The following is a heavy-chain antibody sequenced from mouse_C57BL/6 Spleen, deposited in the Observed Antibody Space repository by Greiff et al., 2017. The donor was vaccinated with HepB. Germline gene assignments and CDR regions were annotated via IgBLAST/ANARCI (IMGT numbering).Heavy chain of an antibody. J-gene: IGHJ2*01. CDR3: AILAYYFDY. CDR2: IHPSDSDT. Sequence: QVQLPQPGAVLLKPWSSVTVSCMASFFSFPCYWLHWVKLRPGQGLEWIGRIHPSDSDTNYNQKFKGKATLTVDKSSSTAYMQLSSLTSEDSAVYYCAILAYYFDYWGQGTTLTVSS. V-gene: IGHV1-74*01. CDR1: FFSFPCYW.